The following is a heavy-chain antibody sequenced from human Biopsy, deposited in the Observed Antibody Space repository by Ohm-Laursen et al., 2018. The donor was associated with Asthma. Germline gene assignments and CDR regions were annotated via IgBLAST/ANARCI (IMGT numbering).Heavy chain of an antibody. CDR2: ISGSGGST. Sequence: GSLRLSCTASGFTFSSYAMHWVHQAPGKGLEWVSAISGSGGSTYYADSVKGRFTISRDNSKNTLYLQMNSLRAEDTAVYYCAKDRDYDILTGPPGFDYWGQGTLVTVSS. V-gene: IGHV3-23*01. CDR1: GFTFSSYA. CDR3: AKDRDYDILTGPPGFDY. J-gene: IGHJ4*02. D-gene: IGHD3-9*01.